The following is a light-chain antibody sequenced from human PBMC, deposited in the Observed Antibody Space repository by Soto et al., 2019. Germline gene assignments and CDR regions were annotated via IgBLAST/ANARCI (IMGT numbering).Light chain of an antibody. J-gene: IGKJ2*02. V-gene: IGKV1-33*01. CDR1: QDISNY. Sequence: DIQMTQSPSSLSASVGDRVTITCQASQDISNYLYWYQQKPGKAPKLLIYDASNLETGVPSRFSGSGSGTDFTVTISSLQPEDIATFYCQHYANLPPCTFGQGTKLEIK. CDR3: QHYANLPPCT. CDR2: DAS.